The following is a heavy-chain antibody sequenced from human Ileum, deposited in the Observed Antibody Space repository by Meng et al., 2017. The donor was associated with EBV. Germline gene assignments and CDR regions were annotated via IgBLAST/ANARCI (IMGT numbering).Heavy chain of an antibody. CDR3: ASFPPPGKQWLVTDY. Sequence: QRLCPGLWKPPGALSLPFAVAGGSISSRNWWSWVPQPPGKGLEWIGEIYHSGSTNYNPSLKSRVTISVDKSKNQFSLKLSSVTAADTAVYYCASFPPPGKQWLVTDYWGQGTLVTVSS. J-gene: IGHJ4*02. D-gene: IGHD6-19*01. V-gene: IGHV4-4*03. CDR1: GGSISSRNW. CDR2: IYHSGST.